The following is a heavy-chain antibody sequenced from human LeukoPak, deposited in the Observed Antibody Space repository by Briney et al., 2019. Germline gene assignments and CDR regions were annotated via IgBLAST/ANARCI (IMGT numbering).Heavy chain of an antibody. V-gene: IGHV3-48*03. CDR2: ISSSGSTI. J-gene: IGHJ4*02. D-gene: IGHD5-12*01. CDR1: GFTFSSYE. Sequence: GGSLRLSCAASGFTFSSYEMNWVRQAPGKGLEWVSYISSSGSTIYYTDSVKGRFTISRDNAKNSLYLQMNSLRAEDTAVYYCARDPGVATEPYYFDYWGQGTLVTVSS. CDR3: ARDPGVATEPYYFDY.